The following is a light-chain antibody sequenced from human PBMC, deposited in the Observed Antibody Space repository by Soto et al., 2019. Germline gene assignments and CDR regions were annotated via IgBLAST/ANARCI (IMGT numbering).Light chain of an antibody. V-gene: IGLV2-14*01. CDR1: SSDVGGYNY. Sequence: QSALTQPASVSGSPGQSITISCTGTSSDVGGYNYVSWYQQHPGKAPKLMIYDVSNRPSGVSNRFAVSKSGNTASLTISGLQAEDEADYYFSSYTSRSTLGGVFGAGTKVTV. CDR2: DVS. CDR3: SSYTSRSTLGGV. J-gene: IGLJ1*01.